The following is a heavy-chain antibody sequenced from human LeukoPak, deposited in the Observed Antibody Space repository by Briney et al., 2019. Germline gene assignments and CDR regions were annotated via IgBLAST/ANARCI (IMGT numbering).Heavy chain of an antibody. Sequence: SQTLSLTCTVSGGSISSGGYYWSWIRQPPGKGLEWIGYVYHSGSTYYNPSLKSRVTISVDRSKNQFSLKLSSVTAADTAVYYCARELVVVAATILCYFDYWGQGTLVTVSS. CDR3: ARELVVVAATILCYFDY. V-gene: IGHV4-30-2*01. J-gene: IGHJ4*02. CDR1: GGSISSGGYY. CDR2: VYHSGST. D-gene: IGHD2-15*01.